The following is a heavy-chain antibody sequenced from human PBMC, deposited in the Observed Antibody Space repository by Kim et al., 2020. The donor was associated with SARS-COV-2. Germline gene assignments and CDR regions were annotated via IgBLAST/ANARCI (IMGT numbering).Heavy chain of an antibody. Sequence: SETLSLTCTVSGGSISSYYWSWIRQPAGKGLEWIGRIYTSGSTNYNPSLKSRVTMSVDTSKNQFSLKLSSVTAADTAVYYCARDPEGASVVIPGWFDPWGQGTLVTVSS. CDR2: IYTSGST. V-gene: IGHV4-4*07. CDR1: GGSISSYY. CDR3: ARDPEGASVVIPGWFDP. J-gene: IGHJ5*02. D-gene: IGHD1-26*01.